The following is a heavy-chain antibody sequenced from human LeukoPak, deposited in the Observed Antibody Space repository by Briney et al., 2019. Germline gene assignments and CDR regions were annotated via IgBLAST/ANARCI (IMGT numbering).Heavy chain of an antibody. CDR3: ARDAETAMVTFGCGAFDI. D-gene: IGHD5-18*01. CDR1: GYTFTGYY. Sequence: ASVKVSYKASGYTFTGYYMHWVRQAPGQGLEWMGWISPNSGGTNYAQKFQGRVTMTRDTSISTAYMELSRLRSDDTAVYYCARDAETAMVTFGCGAFDIWGQGTMVTVSS. CDR2: ISPNSGGT. V-gene: IGHV1-2*02. J-gene: IGHJ3*02.